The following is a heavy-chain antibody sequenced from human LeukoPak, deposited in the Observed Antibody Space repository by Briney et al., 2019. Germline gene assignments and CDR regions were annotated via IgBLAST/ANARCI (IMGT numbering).Heavy chain of an antibody. J-gene: IGHJ4*02. Sequence: SETLSLTCTVSGASTASHYWTWLRQPPGKELEWLAYMFDTVSTKSNPSRKSRPTLSVDTSKKQLSLRLSSVTAADTAVYYCATIKRGSTYGYFDFWGQGIKVTVSS. CDR2: MFDTVST. CDR1: GASTASHY. CDR3: ATIKRGSTYGYFDF. V-gene: IGHV4-59*11. D-gene: IGHD5-18*01.